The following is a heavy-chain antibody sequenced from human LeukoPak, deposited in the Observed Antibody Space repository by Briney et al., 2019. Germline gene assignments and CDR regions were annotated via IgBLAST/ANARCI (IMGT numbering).Heavy chain of an antibody. V-gene: IGHV1-58*01. CDR2: IVVGSGNT. CDR3: AAPYCSSTSCPPLYYYYYGMDV. CDR1: GFTFTSSA. D-gene: IGHD2-2*01. J-gene: IGHJ6*01. Sequence: SVKVSCKASGFTFTSSAVQWVRQARGQRLEWIGWIVVGSGNTNYAQKFQERVTITRDMSTSTAYMELSSLRSEDTAVYYCAAPYCSSTSCPPLYYYYYGMDVWGKGPRSPSPQ.